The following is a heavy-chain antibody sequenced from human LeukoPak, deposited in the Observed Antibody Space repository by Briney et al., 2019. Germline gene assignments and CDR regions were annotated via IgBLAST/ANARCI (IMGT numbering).Heavy chain of an antibody. CDR3: ARGGDYPFDH. Sequence: PGGSLRLSCAASGFTFSSYWMHWVRQAPGKWLVWVSRSNSDGSSTNYADSVKGRFTISRDNAKNTLYLQMNSLRAEDTAVYYCARGGDYPFDHWGQGTLVTVSS. CDR2: SNSDGSST. V-gene: IGHV3-74*01. CDR1: GFTFSSYW. D-gene: IGHD4-17*01. J-gene: IGHJ4*02.